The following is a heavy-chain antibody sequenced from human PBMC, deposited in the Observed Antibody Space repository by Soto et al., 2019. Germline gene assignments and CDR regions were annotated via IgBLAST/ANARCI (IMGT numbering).Heavy chain of an antibody. Sequence: QVQLVESGGGEVQPGRSLTISCAASGFTFSTYGMHWVRQTPGKGLEWVAVISYDGTNKFYSDSVKGRFTISRDNFKNTLTLQMNRLRADDTAVYSCAKDLQSYGDYDYYSYGMDVWGLGTRVTVSS. CDR1: GFTFSTYG. CDR3: AKDLQSYGDYDYYSYGMDV. CDR2: ISYDGTNK. D-gene: IGHD4-17*01. V-gene: IGHV3-30*18. J-gene: IGHJ6*02.